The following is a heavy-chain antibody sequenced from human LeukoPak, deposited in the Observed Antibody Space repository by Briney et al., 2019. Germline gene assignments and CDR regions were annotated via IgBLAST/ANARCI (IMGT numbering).Heavy chain of an antibody. V-gene: IGHV3-7*01. J-gene: IGHJ5*02. CDR1: GFTSGNHW. CDR3: AKTYYDYIWGAYPLDL. CDR2: IKQDGSEK. Sequence: GGSLRLSCLASGFTSGNHWMTWVRQAPGKGLEWVANIKQDGSEKYYVDSVKGRFTISRDNAMNSLYLQMNSLRAEDTAVYYCAKTYYDYIWGAYPLDLWGLGTLVIVSS. D-gene: IGHD3-16*01.